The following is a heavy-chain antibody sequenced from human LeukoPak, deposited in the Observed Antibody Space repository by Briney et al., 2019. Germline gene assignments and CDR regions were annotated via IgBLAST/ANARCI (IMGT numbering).Heavy chain of an antibody. V-gene: IGHV3-23*01. D-gene: IGHD2-8*02. CDR3: ATYRQVLLPFES. J-gene: IGHJ4*02. CDR2: ITGSGDST. Sequence: GGSLRLSCAASGFPFSSYPMSWVRQAPGEGLEWVSGITGSGDSTHYAESVKGRFTISRDNSKSTLSLQMNSLRAEDTAIYYCATYRQVLLPFESWGQGTLVTVSS. CDR1: GFPFSSYP.